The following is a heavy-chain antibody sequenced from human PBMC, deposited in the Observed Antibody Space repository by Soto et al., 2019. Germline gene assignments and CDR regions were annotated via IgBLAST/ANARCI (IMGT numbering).Heavy chain of an antibody. D-gene: IGHD4-17*01. CDR3: ARDRRGGATVGLRAFDI. Sequence: SETLSLTCTVSGGSISSYYWSWIRQPPGKGLEWIGYIYYSGSTNYNPSLKGRVTISVDTSKNQFSLQLTSVTAADTAVYYCARDRRGGATVGLRAFDIWGQGTMVTVS. J-gene: IGHJ3*02. CDR1: GGSISSYY. CDR2: IYYSGST. V-gene: IGHV4-59*12.